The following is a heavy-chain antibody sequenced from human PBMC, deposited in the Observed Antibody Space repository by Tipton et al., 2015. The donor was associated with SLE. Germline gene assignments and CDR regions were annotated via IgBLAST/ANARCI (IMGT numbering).Heavy chain of an antibody. CDR1: GFTFSNYA. Sequence: GSLRLSCAASGFTFSNYAMHWVRQAAGKRLEYVSAITSNGGSTYYANSVKGRFTISRDNAKHSLYLQMNSLRAEDTAVYYCVRGYNWAYDIWGQGTMVTISS. CDR2: ITSNGGST. CDR3: VRGYNWAYDI. D-gene: IGHD1-1*01. V-gene: IGHV3-64*01. J-gene: IGHJ3*02.